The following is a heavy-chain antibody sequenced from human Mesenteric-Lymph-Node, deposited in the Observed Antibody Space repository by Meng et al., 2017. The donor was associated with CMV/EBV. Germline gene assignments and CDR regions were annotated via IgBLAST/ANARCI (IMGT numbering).Heavy chain of an antibody. Sequence: LSLTCAASGFTFSSYAMHWVRQAPGKGLEWVAVISYDGSNKYYADSVKGRFTISRDNSKNTLYLQMNSLRAEDTAVYYCARESTDYCSSTSCYLLGAFDIWGQGTMVTVSS. CDR1: GFTFSSYA. V-gene: IGHV3-30-3*01. D-gene: IGHD2-2*01. CDR3: ARESTDYCSSTSCYLLGAFDI. CDR2: ISYDGSNK. J-gene: IGHJ3*02.